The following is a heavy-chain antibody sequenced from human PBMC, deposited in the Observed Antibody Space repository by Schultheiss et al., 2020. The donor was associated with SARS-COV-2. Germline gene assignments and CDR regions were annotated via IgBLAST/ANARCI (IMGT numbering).Heavy chain of an antibody. D-gene: IGHD3-22*01. J-gene: IGHJ4*02. Sequence: ASVKVSCKASGYTFTSYDINWVRQATGQGLEWMGWMNPNSGNTGYAQKFQGRVTMTRNTSISTAYMELSSLRSEDTAVYYCASLGDSSGWTLIFDYWGQGTLVTVSS. CDR1: GYTFTSYD. V-gene: IGHV1-8*01. CDR2: MNPNSGNT. CDR3: ASLGDSSGWTLIFDY.